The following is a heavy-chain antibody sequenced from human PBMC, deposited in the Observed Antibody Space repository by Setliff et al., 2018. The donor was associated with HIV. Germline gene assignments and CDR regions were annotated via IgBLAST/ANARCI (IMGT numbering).Heavy chain of an antibody. CDR1: GFTFSRYG. J-gene: IGHJ4*02. Sequence: GGSLRLSCAASGFTFSRYGMHWVRQAPGKGLVWVSFINSDGSTTGYADSVKGRFTISRDNARNLLYLQMNSLRAEDTAVYYCITESYSRSWYYWGQGTLGTVSS. D-gene: IGHD6-13*01. CDR2: INSDGSTT. V-gene: IGHV3-74*01. CDR3: ITESYSRSWYY.